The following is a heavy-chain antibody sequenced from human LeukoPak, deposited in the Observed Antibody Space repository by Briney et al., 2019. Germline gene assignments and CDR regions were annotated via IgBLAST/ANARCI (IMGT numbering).Heavy chain of an antibody. Sequence: GGSLRLSCAASGFTFDDYAMHWVRQAPGKGLEWVAVISYDGSNKYYAGSVKGRFTISRDNSKSTLYLQMNSLRAEDTAVYYCARVRPGSNYVDFDCWGQGTLVTVSS. CDR3: ARVRPGSNYVDFDC. CDR2: ISYDGSNK. CDR1: GFTFDDYA. D-gene: IGHD4-11*01. V-gene: IGHV3-30*03. J-gene: IGHJ4*02.